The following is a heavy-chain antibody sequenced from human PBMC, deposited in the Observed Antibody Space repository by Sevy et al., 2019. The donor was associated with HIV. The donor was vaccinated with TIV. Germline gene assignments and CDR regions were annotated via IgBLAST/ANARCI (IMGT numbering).Heavy chain of an antibody. CDR1: GGSISSSSYY. CDR3: VRDYYMDV. CDR2: IYYSGST. J-gene: IGHJ6*03. Sequence: SETLSLTCTVSGGSISSSSYYWGWIRQPPWKGLEWIGSIYYSGSTYYNPSLKSRVTISVDTSKNQFSLMLSFVTAADTAVYYWVRDYYMDVWGKGTTVTVSS. V-gene: IGHV4-39*01.